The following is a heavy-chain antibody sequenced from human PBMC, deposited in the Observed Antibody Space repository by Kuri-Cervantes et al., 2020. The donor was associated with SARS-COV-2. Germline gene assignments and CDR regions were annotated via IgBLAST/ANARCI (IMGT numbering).Heavy chain of an antibody. CDR2: MSYSGST. CDR3: ARGRGSGSYNYYGMDV. CDR1: GGSIGSGHYY. J-gene: IGHJ6*02. V-gene: IGHV4-30-4*01. D-gene: IGHD3-10*01. Sequence: SETLSLTCTVSGGSIGSGHYYWSWIRQPPGKGLEWVGYMSYSGSTYYNPSLKSRLTISVDTSKNQFSLKLSSVTAADTAVYYCARGRGSGSYNYYGMDVWGQGTTVTVSS.